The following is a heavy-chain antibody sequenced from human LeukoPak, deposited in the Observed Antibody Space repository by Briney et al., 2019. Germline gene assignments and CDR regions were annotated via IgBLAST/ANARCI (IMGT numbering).Heavy chain of an antibody. CDR2: ISGSGGST. D-gene: IGHD3-10*01. CDR3: EKAPSYYYGSGSYCER. V-gene: IGHV3-23*01. Sequence: GGSLRLSCAASGFTFSSYAMSWVRQAPGKGLEWVSAISGSGGSTYYADSVKGRFTISRDNSKNTLYLQMNSLRAEDTAVYYCEKAPSYYYGSGSYCERWGQGTLVTVSS. CDR1: GFTFSSYA. J-gene: IGHJ4*02.